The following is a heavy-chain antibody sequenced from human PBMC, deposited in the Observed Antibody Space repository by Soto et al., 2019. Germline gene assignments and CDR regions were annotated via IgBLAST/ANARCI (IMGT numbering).Heavy chain of an antibody. CDR1: GFTFSGYI. Sequence: EVQLVESGGDLVKPGGSLRLSCAASGFTFSGYIMSWVRQTPGKGLEWVSSISSGSSYIYYADSVKGRFTISRDNAKNALYLQMTSLRAEDTAGYYCARVLYGSGSPLVVDYWGPGHLVTVSS. V-gene: IGHV3-21*01. J-gene: IGHJ4*02. CDR2: ISSGSSYI. D-gene: IGHD3-10*01. CDR3: ARVLYGSGSPLVVDY.